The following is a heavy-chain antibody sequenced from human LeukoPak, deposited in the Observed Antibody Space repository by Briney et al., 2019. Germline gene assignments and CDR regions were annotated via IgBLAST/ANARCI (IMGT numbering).Heavy chain of an antibody. D-gene: IGHD3-22*01. CDR2: IKSDGTDT. CDR1: GFTFSNYW. V-gene: IGHV3-74*01. CDR3: LYHDSGVTSPLESY. Sequence: PGGSLRLSCAASGFTFSNYWMLWLRQAPGVGLVWVSRIKSDGTDTTYADSVKGRFTISRDNAKSTLYLQMNSLRAEDTAVYYCLYHDSGVTSPLESYWGQGILVTVST. J-gene: IGHJ4*02.